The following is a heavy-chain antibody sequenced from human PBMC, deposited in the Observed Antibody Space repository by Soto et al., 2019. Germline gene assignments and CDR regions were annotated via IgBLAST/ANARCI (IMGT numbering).Heavy chain of an antibody. D-gene: IGHD2-15*01. Sequence: GGSLRLSCAASGFTFSRYNMNWVRQAPGKGLEWVSSISSSSSSIYYGDSVKGRFTISRDNAKNSLYLQMNFLRAEDTAVYYCARDGLRDWFDPWGQGTLVTVSS. J-gene: IGHJ5*02. CDR3: ARDGLRDWFDP. V-gene: IGHV3-21*01. CDR2: ISSSSSSI. CDR1: GFTFSRYN.